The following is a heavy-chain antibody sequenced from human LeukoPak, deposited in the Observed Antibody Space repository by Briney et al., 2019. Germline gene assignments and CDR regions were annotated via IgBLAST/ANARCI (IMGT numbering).Heavy chain of an antibody. CDR3: ARDIKPGPYFDY. Sequence: PGGSLRLSCAASGFTFTSYSSTWVRQAPGKGLEWVSSISSDSTYIYYADSVKGRFTISRDNAKNSLYLQMNSLRAEDTAVYYCARDIKPGPYFDYWGQGTLVTVSS. CDR2: ISSDSTYI. J-gene: IGHJ4*02. V-gene: IGHV3-21*01. CDR1: GFTFTSYS.